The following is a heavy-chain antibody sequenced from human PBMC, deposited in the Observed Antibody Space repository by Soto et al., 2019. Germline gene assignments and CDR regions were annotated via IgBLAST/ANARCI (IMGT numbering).Heavy chain of an antibody. Sequence: APVKVSCKASGGTLSSYAISWGRQAPGQGLEGMGGIIPIVGTANYAQKFQGRATITADESTSTAYMERSSLRSEDTAVYYCAGMRYYYDSSGYYPLFAFDIWGQGTMVT. CDR1: GGTLSSYA. J-gene: IGHJ3*02. V-gene: IGHV1-69*13. D-gene: IGHD3-22*01. CDR3: AGMRYYYDSSGYYPLFAFDI. CDR2: IIPIVGTA.